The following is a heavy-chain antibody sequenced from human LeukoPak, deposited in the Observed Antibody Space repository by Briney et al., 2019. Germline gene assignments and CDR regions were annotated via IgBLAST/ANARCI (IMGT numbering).Heavy chain of an antibody. V-gene: IGHV3-23*01. J-gene: IGHJ4*02. Sequence: GGSLRLSCAASGFTFSSYAMSWVRQAPGKGLEWVSAISSSGGSTYYADSVKGRFTISRDNSKDTLYLQMNSLRADDTAVYYCARGHRYCTTTTCYLGDYWGQGTLVTVSS. CDR1: GFTFSSYA. D-gene: IGHD2-2*01. CDR2: ISSSGGST. CDR3: ARGHRYCTTTTCYLGDY.